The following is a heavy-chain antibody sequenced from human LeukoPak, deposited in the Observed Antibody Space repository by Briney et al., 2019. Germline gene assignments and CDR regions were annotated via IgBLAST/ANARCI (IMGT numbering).Heavy chain of an antibody. D-gene: IGHD3-10*01. CDR3: ARGGITMVRGVIYYYYGMDV. CDR1: GYSISSGYY. J-gene: IGHJ6*02. V-gene: IGHV4-38-2*02. CDR2: IYHSGST. Sequence: SETLSLTCTVSGYSISSGYYWGWIRQPPGKGLEWIGSIYHSGSTYYNPSLKSRVTISVDTSKNQFSLKLSSVTAADTAVYYCARGGITMVRGVIYYYYGMDVWGQGTTVTVSS.